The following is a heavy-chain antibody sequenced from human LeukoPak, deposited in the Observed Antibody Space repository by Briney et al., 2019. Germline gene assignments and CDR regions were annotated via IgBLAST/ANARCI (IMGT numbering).Heavy chain of an antibody. CDR2: ISSSSSYI. Sequence: GGSLRLSCAASGFTFSSYSMNWVRQAPGKGLEWVSSISSSSSYIYYADSVKGRFTISRDNAKNSLYLQMNSLRAEDTAVYYCARAQGSLERFPNYWGQGTLVTVSS. V-gene: IGHV3-21*01. J-gene: IGHJ4*02. CDR1: GFTFSSYS. D-gene: IGHD3-3*01. CDR3: ARAQGSLERFPNY.